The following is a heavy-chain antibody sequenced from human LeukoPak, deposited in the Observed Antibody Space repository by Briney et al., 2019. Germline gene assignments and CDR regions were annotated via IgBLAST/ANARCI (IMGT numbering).Heavy chain of an antibody. Sequence: SETLSLTCSISGGSITSSLYFWGWIRQPPGKGLEWIGNIYYSGTTYYKPSFNSRVTILVDTSKNQFSLKLSSVTAADTAVYFCARGPYSYDSSGAFDIWGQGTMVTVSS. D-gene: IGHD3-22*01. CDR2: IYYSGTT. V-gene: IGHV4-39*07. CDR1: GGSITSSLYF. CDR3: ARGPYSYDSSGAFDI. J-gene: IGHJ3*02.